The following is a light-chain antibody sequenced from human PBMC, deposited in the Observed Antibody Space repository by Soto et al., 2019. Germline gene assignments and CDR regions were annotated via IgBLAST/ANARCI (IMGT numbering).Light chain of an antibody. J-gene: IGLJ2*01. CDR1: GSSIGTNT. CDR3: TAWDGSLNNVL. Sequence: QSVLTQPPSASGTHGQRVTISCSGSGSSIGTNTVNWYRQLPGTAPKLLINGNNQRTAGVPDRFSGSKSGTSASLAISGPRSEDEAEYYCTAWDGSLNNVLFGGGTKLTVL. V-gene: IGLV1-44*01. CDR2: GNN.